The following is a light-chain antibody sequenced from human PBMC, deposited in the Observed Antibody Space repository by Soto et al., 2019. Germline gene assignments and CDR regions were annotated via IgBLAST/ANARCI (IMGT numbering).Light chain of an antibody. Sequence: DIQMTQSPSTLSASVGDTVTITCRASQNINKYLAWYLQKPGKAPKLLIYSASTLESGVPLRFSGSGSGTEFTLTISSLQPDDFATYFCQQYNSYSDTFGQGTKLEI. V-gene: IGKV1-5*03. J-gene: IGKJ2*01. CDR1: QNINKY. CDR3: QQYNSYSDT. CDR2: SAS.